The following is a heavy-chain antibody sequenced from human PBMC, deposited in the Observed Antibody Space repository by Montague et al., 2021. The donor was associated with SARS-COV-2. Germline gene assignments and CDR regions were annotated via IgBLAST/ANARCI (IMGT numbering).Heavy chain of an antibody. V-gene: IGHV4-39*01. Sequence: SETLSLTCTVSGGSISSSSYYWGWIRQPPGKGPEWIGSIYYSGSTYYNPSLKSRVTISVDTSKNQFSLKLSSVTAADTAVYYCARQSGRLWGIAVAGAFDYWGQGTLVTVSS. J-gene: IGHJ4*02. CDR2: IYYSGST. CDR3: ARQSGRLWGIAVAGAFDY. D-gene: IGHD6-19*01. CDR1: GGSISSSSYY.